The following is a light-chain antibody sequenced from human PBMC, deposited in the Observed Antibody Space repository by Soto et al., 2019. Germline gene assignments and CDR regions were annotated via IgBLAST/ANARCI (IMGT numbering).Light chain of an antibody. CDR3: QQYYSTPLT. J-gene: IGKJ4*01. V-gene: IGKV4-1*01. CDR2: WAS. CDR1: QSVLYSSNNKNY. Sequence: DIVMTQPPDSLAVSLGERATINCQSSQSVLYSSNNKNYLAWYQQKPGQPPKLLIYWASTRESGVPDRFSGSGSGTDFTLTISSLQAEDVAVYYCQQYYSTPLTFGGGTKVDIK.